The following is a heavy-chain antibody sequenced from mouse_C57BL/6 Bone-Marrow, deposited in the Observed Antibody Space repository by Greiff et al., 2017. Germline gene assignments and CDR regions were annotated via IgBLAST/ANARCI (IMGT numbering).Heavy chain of an antibody. CDR3: ASDGDRNYFDD. D-gene: IGHD3-3*01. J-gene: IGHJ2*01. CDR2: IVPGSGST. Sequence: VQLQQSGAELVKPGASVTLSCNATGYTFTSYWIEWVKQRPGHGLEWIGEIVPGSGSTNYNEKFKGKATITPETSSHTAYMQLSSLTAEDSAYYYGASDGDRNYFDDWGQGTTLTVSS. V-gene: IGHV1-9*01. CDR1: GYTFTSYW.